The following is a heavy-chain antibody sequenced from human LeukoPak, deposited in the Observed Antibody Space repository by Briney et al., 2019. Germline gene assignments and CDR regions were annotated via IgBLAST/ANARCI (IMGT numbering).Heavy chain of an antibody. V-gene: IGHV3-30-3*01. J-gene: IGHJ6*02. Sequence: GGSLRLSCAASGFTLSSSLMHWVRQAPGKGLEWVAVVSYDGINKYYADFVEARFTISRDNSKNTVFLDMNSLRPEDTAVYYCARELEPRSPDFYYYGMDVWGQGTTVIVSS. CDR1: GFTLSSSL. D-gene: IGHD1-1*01. CDR2: VSYDGINK. CDR3: ARELEPRSPDFYYYGMDV.